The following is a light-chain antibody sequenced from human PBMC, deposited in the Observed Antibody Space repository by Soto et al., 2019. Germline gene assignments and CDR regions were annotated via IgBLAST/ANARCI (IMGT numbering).Light chain of an antibody. Sequence: QSVLTQPPSVSAAPGQRVTISCSGSSSNIGNNYVSWYQQLPGTAPKLLIYDNNKRPSGIPDRFSGSKSGTSATLGITGLQTGDAADYYCGTWDSNLSAVVFGGGTKLTVL. CDR1: SSNIGNNY. CDR2: DNN. V-gene: IGLV1-51*01. J-gene: IGLJ2*01. CDR3: GTWDSNLSAVV.